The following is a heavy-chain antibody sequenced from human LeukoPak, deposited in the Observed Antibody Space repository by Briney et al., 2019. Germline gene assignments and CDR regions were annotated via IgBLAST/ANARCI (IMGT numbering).Heavy chain of an antibody. D-gene: IGHD3-22*01. V-gene: IGHV4-34*11. CDR2: IYYSGST. CDR3: ARAMIANYPPRGYMDV. Sequence: SQTLSLTCPVDAPSVSGFYWGWIRQPPGKGMEWVAYIYYSGSTYSHTSLKSGSTISVETPKTQFSLNLSSGPAAAPAVYYWARAMIANYPPRGYMDVWGKGTTVTVSS. CDR1: APSVSGFY. J-gene: IGHJ6*03.